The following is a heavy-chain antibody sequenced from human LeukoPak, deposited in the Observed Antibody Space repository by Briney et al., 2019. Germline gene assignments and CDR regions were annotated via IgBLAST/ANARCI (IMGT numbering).Heavy chain of an antibody. D-gene: IGHD3-9*01. CDR3: ARDRCDILTGYLYYYFDY. J-gene: IGHJ4*02. V-gene: IGHV1-2*02. Sequence: ASVKVSCKASGYTFTGYYMHWVRQAPGQGLEWMGWINPNSGGTNYAQKFQGRVTMTRDTSISTAYMELSRLRSDDTAVYYCARDRCDILTGYLYYYFDYWGQGTLVTVSS. CDR2: INPNSGGT. CDR1: GYTFTGYY.